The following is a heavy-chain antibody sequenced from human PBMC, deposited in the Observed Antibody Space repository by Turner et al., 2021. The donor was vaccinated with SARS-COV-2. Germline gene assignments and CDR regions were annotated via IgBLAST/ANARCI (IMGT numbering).Heavy chain of an antibody. CDR1: GFTFSTHG. Sequence: QVHLVEAGGGVVQAGKSLRLCFGASGFTFSTHGMHLVRQAPGKGLEWVAVTSYDGSNKYYADSVKGRFTISRDNSKNTLYLQMNSLRAEDTAVYYCAKQQGLYSNPMYYFDYWGQGTLVTVSS. J-gene: IGHJ4*02. D-gene: IGHD4-4*01. CDR3: AKQQGLYSNPMYYFDY. V-gene: IGHV3-30*18. CDR2: TSYDGSNK.